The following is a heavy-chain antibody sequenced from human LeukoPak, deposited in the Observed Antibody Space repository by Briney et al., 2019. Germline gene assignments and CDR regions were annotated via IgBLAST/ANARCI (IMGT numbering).Heavy chain of an antibody. J-gene: IGHJ4*02. CDR1: GGSISNYY. Sequence: SETLSLTCSVSGGSISNYYWSWIRQPPGKGLEWIGYIFYSGITNYNPSLKSRVTISVDTSKNQFSLRLSSVTAADTAVYYCARASSNSWYVDHWGQGNMVTVS. CDR2: IFYSGIT. CDR3: ARASSNSWYVDH. V-gene: IGHV4-59*01. D-gene: IGHD6-13*01.